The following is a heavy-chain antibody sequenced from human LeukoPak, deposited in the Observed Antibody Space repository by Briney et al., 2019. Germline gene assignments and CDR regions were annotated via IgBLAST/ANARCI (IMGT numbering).Heavy chain of an antibody. CDR3: ARVGYDSSGYNWFDP. J-gene: IGHJ5*02. D-gene: IGHD3-22*01. CDR2: IYNGGST. Sequence: PGGSLRLSCAASGFTFSSYAMSWVRQAPGKGLEWVSVIYNGGSTYYADSVKGRFTISRDNSKNTLYLQMNSLRAEDTAVYYCARVGYDSSGYNWFDPWGQGTLVTVSS. V-gene: IGHV3-53*01. CDR1: GFTFSSYA.